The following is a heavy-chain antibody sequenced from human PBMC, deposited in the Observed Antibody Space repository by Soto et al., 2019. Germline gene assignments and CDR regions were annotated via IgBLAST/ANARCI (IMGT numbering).Heavy chain of an antibody. V-gene: IGHV3-74*03. CDR3: VRDNYGVDY. CDR2: INSDGTST. CDR1: GFTFSRYY. D-gene: IGHD3-16*01. J-gene: IGHJ4*02. Sequence: GGSLRLSCAASGFTFSRYYMQWVRQAPGKGLVWVSHINSDGTSTTLADSVKGRFTISRDNAKNTLYLQMNSLRVEDTAMYYCVRDNYGVDYWGRGTLVTVSS.